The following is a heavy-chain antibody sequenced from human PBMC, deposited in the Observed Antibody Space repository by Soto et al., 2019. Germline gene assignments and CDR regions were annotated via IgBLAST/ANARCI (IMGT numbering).Heavy chain of an antibody. D-gene: IGHD2-2*01. CDR3: ARSRVGAGGCYYYYYMDV. J-gene: IGHJ6*03. Sequence: EVQLVESGGGLVQPGGSLRLSCAASGCTVSSNYMSWVRQAPGKGLEWVSVIYSGGSTYYTDSVKGRFTISRDNSNNTLFLQMNSLGAEYTAVYCCARSRVGAGGCYYYYYMDVWGKGTTVTVSS. V-gene: IGHV3-66*01. CDR1: GCTVSSNY. CDR2: IYSGGST.